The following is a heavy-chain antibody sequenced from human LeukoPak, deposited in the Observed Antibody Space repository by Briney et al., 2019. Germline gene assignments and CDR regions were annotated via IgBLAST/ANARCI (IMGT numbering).Heavy chain of an antibody. D-gene: IGHD3-10*01. CDR1: GFTFSNTW. CDR2: IKRKTDGGTT. V-gene: IGHV3-15*01. Sequence: GGSLRLSCAASGFTFSNTWMSWVRQAPGKGLEWVGQIKRKTDGGTTDYAAPVKGRLTISRDDSKNTLYLQMNSLKTEDTAVYYCTTLYGSGNYYWGQGTLVTVSS. CDR3: TTLYGSGNYY. J-gene: IGHJ4*02.